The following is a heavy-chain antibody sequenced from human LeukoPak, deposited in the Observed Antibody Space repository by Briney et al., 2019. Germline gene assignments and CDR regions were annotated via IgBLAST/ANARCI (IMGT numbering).Heavy chain of an antibody. J-gene: IGHJ5*02. CDR2: IYHSGST. Sequence: SETLSLTCAVSGGSISSGGYSWSWIRQPPGKGLEWIGYIYHSGSTYYNPSLKSRVTISVDRSKNQFSLKLSSVTAADTAVYYCARGPPRYNNQSKYRNTGRCWFDPWGQGTLVTVSS. CDR3: ARGPPRYNNQSKYRNTGRCWFDP. D-gene: IGHD3-10*01. CDR1: GGSISSGGYS. V-gene: IGHV4-30-2*01.